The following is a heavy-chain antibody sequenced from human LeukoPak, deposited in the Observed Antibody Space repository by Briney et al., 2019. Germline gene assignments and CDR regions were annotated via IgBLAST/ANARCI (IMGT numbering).Heavy chain of an antibody. J-gene: IGHJ4*02. Sequence: PGGSLRLSCAASRFTLSTYWMSCVRQAPGKGLEWVAHIKQDGSQEYYVDSVKGRFTISRDSAKNSLYLQMNSLRAEDTAVYYCARGVPYDSWSGPHYSDYWGQGTLVTVSS. CDR2: IKQDGSQE. CDR1: RFTLSTYW. CDR3: ARGVPYDSWSGPHYSDY. V-gene: IGHV3-7*01. D-gene: IGHD3-3*01.